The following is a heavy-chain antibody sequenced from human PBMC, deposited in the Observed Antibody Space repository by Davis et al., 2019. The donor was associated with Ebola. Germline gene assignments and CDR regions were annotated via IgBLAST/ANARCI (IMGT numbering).Heavy chain of an antibody. CDR2: MNPNSGNT. CDR3: ARDHYDFWSGYPDY. Sequence: AASVKVSCKASGYTFTSYDINWVRQATGQGLEWMGWMNPNSGNTGYAQKFQGRVTMTRDTSTSTVYMELSSLRSEDTAVYYCARDHYDFWSGYPDYWGQGTLVTVSS. CDR1: GYTFTSYD. D-gene: IGHD3-3*01. V-gene: IGHV1-8*01. J-gene: IGHJ4*02.